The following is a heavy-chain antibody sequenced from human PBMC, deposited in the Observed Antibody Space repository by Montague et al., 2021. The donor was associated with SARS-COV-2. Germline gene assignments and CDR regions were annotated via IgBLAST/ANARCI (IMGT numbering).Heavy chain of an antibody. D-gene: IGHD1-26*01. J-gene: IGHJ4*02. CDR2: IKQDGSET. Sequence: SLRLSCAASGFTFSPYCMPWVRQAPGKGLEWVANIKQDGSETYYVDSVKGRFTMSRDNGKNSLFLQMNSLRVEDTAVYYCARGPLWETGSYYKEHYFDHWGQGTLVTVAS. CDR1: GFTFSPYC. V-gene: IGHV3-7*01. CDR3: ARGPLWETGSYYKEHYFDH.